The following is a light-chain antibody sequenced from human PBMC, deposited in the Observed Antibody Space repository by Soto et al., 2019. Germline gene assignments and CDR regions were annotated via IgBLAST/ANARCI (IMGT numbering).Light chain of an antibody. V-gene: IGKV3-20*01. CDR1: QSISSSY. CDR2: AAS. J-gene: IGKJ2*01. Sequence: EIVLTQSPGTLSLSPGERATLSCRASQSISSSYLAWYQQKPGQAPSLLIYAASSRATGIPDRFSGSGSGTDFTLTIIRLEPEDFAVYYCQQYGSSSYTFGQGTQLEIK. CDR3: QQYGSSSYT.